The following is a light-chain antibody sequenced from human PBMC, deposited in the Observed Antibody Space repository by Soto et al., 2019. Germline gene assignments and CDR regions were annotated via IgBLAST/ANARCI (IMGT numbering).Light chain of an antibody. Sequence: EVVMTQSPATLSVSPGERATLSCRASQAVNSNLAWYQQKPGQAPRLLIYGASTRASDIPARFSGSGSETEFTLTISSLQSEDFAVYYCQHYSNWQPWTFGQGTRVEIK. CDR1: QAVNSN. CDR2: GAS. J-gene: IGKJ1*01. V-gene: IGKV3-15*01. CDR3: QHYSNWQPWT.